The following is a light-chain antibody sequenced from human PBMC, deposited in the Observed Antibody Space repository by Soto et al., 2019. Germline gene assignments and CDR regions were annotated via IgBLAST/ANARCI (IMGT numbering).Light chain of an antibody. CDR2: DAS. J-gene: IGKJ2*01. Sequence: DIQMTQSPSSLSASVGDRVTITCQASQDISNYLNWYQQKPGKAPKRLIYDASNLETGGPSRFSGSGSGTDFTFTISSLQPEDIATYYCQQYDNLPPYTFGQGTKLEIK. CDR3: QQYDNLPPYT. V-gene: IGKV1-33*01. CDR1: QDISNY.